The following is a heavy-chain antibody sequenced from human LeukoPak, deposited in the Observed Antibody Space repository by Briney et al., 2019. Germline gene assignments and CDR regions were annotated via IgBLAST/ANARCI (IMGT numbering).Heavy chain of an antibody. Sequence: SETLSLTCTVSGGSISNYYWTWIRQPPGKGLEWIGYINYSGSTNYNPSLKSRVTISVDRSKNQFSLNLSSVTAADTAVYYCVRSEMGGYTFDYWGQRTLVTVSS. CDR2: INYSGST. D-gene: IGHD5-24*01. CDR1: GGSISNYY. J-gene: IGHJ4*02. V-gene: IGHV4-59*01. CDR3: VRSEMGGYTFDY.